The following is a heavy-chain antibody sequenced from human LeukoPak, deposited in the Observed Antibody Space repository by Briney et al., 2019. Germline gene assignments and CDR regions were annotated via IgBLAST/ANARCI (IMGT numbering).Heavy chain of an antibody. CDR3: VKGSSSWSLDY. CDR1: GFTFSSYW. CDR2: VRGDGGTT. D-gene: IGHD6-13*01. V-gene: IGHV3-74*01. J-gene: IGHJ4*02. Sequence: GGSLRLSCAASGFTFSSYWMHWVRQAPGKGVEWVSRVRGDGGTTSYADSVRGRFTISRDNANNMLYLQMNSLRAEDTAVYYCVKGSSSWSLDYWGQGTLVTVSS.